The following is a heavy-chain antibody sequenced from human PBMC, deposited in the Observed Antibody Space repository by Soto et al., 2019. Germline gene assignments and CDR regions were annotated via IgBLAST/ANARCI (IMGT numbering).Heavy chain of an antibody. J-gene: IGHJ6*02. Sequence: EVQLVESGGGLVKPGGSLRLSCAASGFTFGTYTMNWVRQAPGKGLEWVSSIGTTGSYIYYADSVRGRFTISRDNARDPLYLQMSILRAEDTAVYYCARMMCGEFSIYDTYTMDVWAQEPTVTVS. CDR2: IGTTGSYI. D-gene: IGHD3-3*01. CDR1: GFTFGTYT. V-gene: IGHV3-21*01. CDR3: ARMMCGEFSIYDTYTMDV.